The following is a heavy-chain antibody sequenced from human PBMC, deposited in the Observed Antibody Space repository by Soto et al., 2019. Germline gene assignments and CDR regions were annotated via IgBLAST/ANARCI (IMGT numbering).Heavy chain of an antibody. CDR2: ISAYNGNT. V-gene: IGHV1-18*01. CDR1: GYTFTSYG. J-gene: IGHJ4*02. Sequence: ASVKVSCKASGYTFTSYGISWVRQAPGQGLEWTGWISAYNGNTNYAQKLQGRVTMTTDTSTSTAYMELRSLRSDDTAVYYCAATPNYYDSSGYYGQRGFDYWGQGTLVTVSS. D-gene: IGHD3-22*01. CDR3: AATPNYYDSSGYYGQRGFDY.